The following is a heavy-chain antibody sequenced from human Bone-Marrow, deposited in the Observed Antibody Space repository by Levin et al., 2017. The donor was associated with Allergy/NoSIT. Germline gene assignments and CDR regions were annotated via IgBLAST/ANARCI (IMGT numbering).Heavy chain of an antibody. V-gene: IGHV4-59*01. CDR2: IYYSGST. D-gene: IGHD4-17*01. CDR3: ARGRGGDYDFDY. J-gene: IGHJ4*02. CDR1: GGSISSYY. Sequence: SQTLSLTCTVSGGSISSYYWSWIRQPPGKGLEWIGYIYYSGSTNYNPSLKSRVTISVDTSKNQFSLKLSSVTAADTAVYYCARGRGGDYDFDYWGQGTLVTVSS.